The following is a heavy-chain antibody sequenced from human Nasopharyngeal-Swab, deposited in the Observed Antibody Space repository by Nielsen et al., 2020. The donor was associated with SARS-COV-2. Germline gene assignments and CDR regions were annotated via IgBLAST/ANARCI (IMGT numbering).Heavy chain of an antibody. V-gene: IGHV3-48*02. CDR1: GFTFSSYS. D-gene: IGHD5-24*01. CDR2: ISSSSSTI. J-gene: IGHJ4*02. CDR3: ARARDGYATWFYY. Sequence: GESLKISCVASGFTFSSYSMNWVRQAPGKGLEWVSYISSSSSTIYYADSVKGRFTISRDNAKNSLYLQMNSLRDEDTAVYYCARARDGYATWFYYWGQGTLVTVSS.